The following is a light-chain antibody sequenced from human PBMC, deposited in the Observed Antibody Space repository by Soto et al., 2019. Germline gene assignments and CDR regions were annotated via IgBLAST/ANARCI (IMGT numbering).Light chain of an antibody. CDR3: CSYAGRRRV. J-gene: IGLJ1*01. Sequence: QSVLTQPASVSGSPGQSITISCTGTSSDVGSYNLVSWYQQHPGKAPKLLIYEGSKRPSGVSNRFSGSKSGNTASLTISGRKAEEEADYYCCSYAGRRRVFGAGTKLTVL. V-gene: IGLV2-23*01. CDR2: EGS. CDR1: SSDVGSYNL.